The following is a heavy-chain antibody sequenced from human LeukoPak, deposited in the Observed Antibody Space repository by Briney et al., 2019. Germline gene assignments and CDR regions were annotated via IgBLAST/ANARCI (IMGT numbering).Heavy chain of an antibody. D-gene: IGHD2-8*01. V-gene: IGHV5-51*01. CDR3: ARHVLDHTYYYYMDV. Sequence: PGESLKISCSVSGYSFSNYWIGWVRQMPGKGLEWMGIIYPGDSDTRYSPSFEGQVTISADKSISTAYLQWSSLKASDTAMYYCARHVLDHTYYYYMDVWGKGTTVTVSS. CDR1: GYSFSNYW. CDR2: IYPGDSDT. J-gene: IGHJ6*03.